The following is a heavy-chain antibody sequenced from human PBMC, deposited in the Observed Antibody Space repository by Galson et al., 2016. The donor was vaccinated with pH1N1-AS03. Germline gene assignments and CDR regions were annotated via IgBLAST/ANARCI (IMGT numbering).Heavy chain of an antibody. Sequence: SLRLSCAASGFTFSSYWMSWVRQAPGKGLEWVANIKEDGSEKYYVDSVKGRFTISRDNGKNSLYLQRNSLGAEDTAVYFCARAGIAASYFHYYYLDVWGKGATVTVSS. V-gene: IGHV3-7*04. CDR3: ARAGIAASYFHYYYLDV. CDR1: GFTFSSYW. CDR2: IKEDGSEK. J-gene: IGHJ6*03. D-gene: IGHD6-25*01.